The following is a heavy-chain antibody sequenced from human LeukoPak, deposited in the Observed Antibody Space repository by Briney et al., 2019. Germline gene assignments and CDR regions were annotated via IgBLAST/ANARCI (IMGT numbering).Heavy chain of an antibody. CDR3: ASVGGWPIYY. V-gene: IGHV3-21*01. CDR2: ISDTGTNT. J-gene: IGHJ4*02. Sequence: GGSLRLSCAASGFTFASYAMTWVRQAPGKGLEWVSLISDTGTNTYYTDSVKGRFTISRDNAKNSLYLQMNSLRAEDTAVYYCASVGGWPIYYWGQGTLVTVSS. D-gene: IGHD6-19*01. CDR1: GFTFASYA.